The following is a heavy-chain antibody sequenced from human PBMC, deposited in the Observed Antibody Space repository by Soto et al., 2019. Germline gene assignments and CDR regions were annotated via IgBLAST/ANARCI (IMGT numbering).Heavy chain of an antibody. CDR1: GGSISRNNHY. CDR2: IHFSGST. Sequence: QLQLQESGPGLGKPSETLSLTCTVSGGSISRNNHYWGWIRQSPGKGLEWIGSIHFSGSTNYNPSLKGRVRISTAASMNQFSLRMSSVTAADTAVFYCAILGSSGWYQGSYCDSWGQGLLVTVSS. V-gene: IGHV4-39*01. D-gene: IGHD6-19*01. CDR3: AILGSSGWYQGSYCDS. J-gene: IGHJ4*02.